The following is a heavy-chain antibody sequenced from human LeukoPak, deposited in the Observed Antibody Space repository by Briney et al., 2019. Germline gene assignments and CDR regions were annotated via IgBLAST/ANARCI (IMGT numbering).Heavy chain of an antibody. D-gene: IGHD5-18*01. V-gene: IGHV3-48*01. CDR2: ISSSSSTI. CDR1: GFTFSSYS. J-gene: IGHJ4*02. Sequence: PGGSLRLSCAASGFTFSSYSMNWVRQAPGKGLEWVSYISSSSSTIYYADSVKGRFTISRDNAKNSLYLQMSSLRAEDTAVYYCARDWIQLSFDYWGQGTLVTVSS. CDR3: ARDWIQLSFDY.